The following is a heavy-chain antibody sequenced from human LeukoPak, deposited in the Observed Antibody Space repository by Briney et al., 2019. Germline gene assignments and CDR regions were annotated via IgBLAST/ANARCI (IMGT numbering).Heavy chain of an antibody. CDR2: LYSTEPA. J-gene: IGHJ4*02. D-gene: IGHD2-15*01. CDR1: GASLTNPTYY. V-gene: IGHV4-61*01. CDR3: ARFKSGGFSYFDS. Sequence: SETLSLTCSVSGASLTNPTYYLWSWIRQPPGKGLELIGSLYSTEPAKFNPSLKSRVTMSLDTSKNQFSLKLSSVTAEDSAVYFCARFKSGGFSYFDSWGQGTLVAVSS.